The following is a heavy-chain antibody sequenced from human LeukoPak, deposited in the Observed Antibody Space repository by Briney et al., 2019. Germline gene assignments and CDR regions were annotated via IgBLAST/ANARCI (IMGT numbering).Heavy chain of an antibody. CDR3: ARGVAAAIGFDY. D-gene: IGHD2-15*01. V-gene: IGHV4-34*01. J-gene: IGHJ4*02. Sequence: SETLSLTCAVYGGSFSGYYWSWIRQPPGKGLEWIGEIYHSGSTNYNPSLKSRVTISVDKSKNQFSLKLSSVTAADTAVYYCARGVAAAIGFDYWGQGTLVTVSS. CDR1: GGSFSGYY. CDR2: IYHSGST.